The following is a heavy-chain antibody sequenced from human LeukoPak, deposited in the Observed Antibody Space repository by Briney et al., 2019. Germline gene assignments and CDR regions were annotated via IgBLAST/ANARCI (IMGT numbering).Heavy chain of an antibody. CDR3: ARAGSALPCFDY. CDR2: LRYDGTNE. D-gene: IGHD6-19*01. CDR1: GFTFSDYG. Sequence: GGSLRLSCAASGFTFSDYGMHWVRQAPGKGLEWVAFLRYDGTNEYYSDSVRGRFSISRDNSKNTVYLQMNRLRAEDTAVYYCARAGSALPCFDYWGQGTLVTVSS. V-gene: IGHV3-30*02. J-gene: IGHJ4*02.